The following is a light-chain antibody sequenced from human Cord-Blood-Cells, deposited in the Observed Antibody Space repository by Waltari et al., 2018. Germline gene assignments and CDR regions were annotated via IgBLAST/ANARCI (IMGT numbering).Light chain of an antibody. CDR1: QSISSY. V-gene: IGKV1-39*01. J-gene: IGKJ2*01. Sequence: DIQMTQAPSSLSASVGDRVTITCRASQSISSYLNWYQKKPGNAPKLLIYAASSFQSGVPSRFSGSGSGTDFTLTISSLQPEDFATYYCQQSYSTPYTFGQGTKLEIK. CDR3: QQSYSTPYT. CDR2: AAS.